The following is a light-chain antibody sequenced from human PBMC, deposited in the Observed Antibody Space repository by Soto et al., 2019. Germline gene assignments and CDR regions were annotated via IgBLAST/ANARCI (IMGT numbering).Light chain of an antibody. CDR3: SSYTSSGTLYV. V-gene: IGLV2-14*01. J-gene: IGLJ1*01. CDR1: SSDVGGYNY. Sequence: ALTQPASVSGSLGQSITISCTGTSSDVGGYNYVSWYQHHPGKAPKLIIYEVNNRPPGVSNRFSGSKSDNTASLTISGLQAEDEADYHCSSYTSSGTLYVFGTGTKVTVL. CDR2: EVN.